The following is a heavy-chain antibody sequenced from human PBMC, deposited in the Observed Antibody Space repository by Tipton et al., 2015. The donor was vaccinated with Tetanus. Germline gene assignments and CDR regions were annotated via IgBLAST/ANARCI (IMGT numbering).Heavy chain of an antibody. D-gene: IGHD6-19*01. CDR1: GGSLSRYY. Sequence: GLVKPSETLSLTCAVHGGSLSRYYWSWIRQSPGKGLEWIGEISQSGSTKYNPSLKSRVTISVDTSKNQFSLNLRSVTAADTAVYYCANAWRQWLVPTFDYWGQGILVTVSS. CDR2: ISQSGST. V-gene: IGHV4-34*01. J-gene: IGHJ4*02. CDR3: ANAWRQWLVPTFDY.